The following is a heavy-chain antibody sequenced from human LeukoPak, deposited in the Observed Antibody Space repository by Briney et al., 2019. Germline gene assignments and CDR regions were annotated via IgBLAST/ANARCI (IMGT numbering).Heavy chain of an antibody. J-gene: IGHJ5*01. Sequence: PSETLALTCTVPGGSISNYYWSWIRQPPGRGLEWIGYIFYSGSTIYNPSLKSRVTISLDTSKNQFSLKLSSVTAADTAMYYCARGGYTYGFDSWGQGTLATVSS. D-gene: IGHD5-18*01. CDR1: GGSISNYY. CDR2: IFYSGST. V-gene: IGHV4-59*01. CDR3: ARGGYTYGFDS.